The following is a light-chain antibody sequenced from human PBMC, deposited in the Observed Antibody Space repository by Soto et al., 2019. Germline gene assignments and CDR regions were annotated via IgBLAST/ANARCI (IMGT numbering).Light chain of an antibody. Sequence: EIVLTQSLTTLSLSPGERATLSCRASQSVSSYLAWYQQKPGQAPRLLIYDASNRATGIPARFSGSGSGTDFTLTISSLEPEDFAVYYCQQRSNWPPWYTFGQGTKLEIK. CDR1: QSVSSY. CDR2: DAS. V-gene: IGKV3-11*01. J-gene: IGKJ2*01. CDR3: QQRSNWPPWYT.